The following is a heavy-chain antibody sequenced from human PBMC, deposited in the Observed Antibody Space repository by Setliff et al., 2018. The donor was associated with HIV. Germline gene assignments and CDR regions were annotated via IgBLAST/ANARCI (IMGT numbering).Heavy chain of an antibody. CDR2: IFYSGST. J-gene: IGHJ3*02. Sequence: SETLSLTCTVSGVSTSSTSHYWGWIRQPPGKGLEWIGYIFYSGSTSYNPSLKSRVAISVDTSKNQFSLKLSSVTAADTAVYSCARRQSYYDILNGRAFDALDIWGQGTKVTV. V-gene: IGHV4-31*03. CDR1: GVSTSSTSHY. CDR3: ARRQSYYDILNGRAFDALDI. D-gene: IGHD3-9*01.